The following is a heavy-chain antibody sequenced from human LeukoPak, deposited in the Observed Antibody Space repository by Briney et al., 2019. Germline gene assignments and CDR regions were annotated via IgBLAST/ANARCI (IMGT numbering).Heavy chain of an antibody. CDR1: GGTFSSYT. Sequence: SVKVSCKASGGTFSSYTISWVRQAPGQRLEWMGRIIPILGIANYAQKFQGRVTITADKSTSTAYMELSSLRSEDTAVYYCASPRRGAKRWGYYFDYWGQGTLVTVSS. CDR2: IIPILGIA. CDR3: ASPRRGAKRWGYYFDY. V-gene: IGHV1-69*02. J-gene: IGHJ4*02. D-gene: IGHD7-27*01.